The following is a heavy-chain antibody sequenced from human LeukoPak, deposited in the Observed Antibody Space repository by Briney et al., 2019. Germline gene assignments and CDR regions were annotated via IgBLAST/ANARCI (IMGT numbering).Heavy chain of an antibody. CDR1: GFTFSRYW. V-gene: IGHV3-7*01. CDR3: AREDNWTDPVFDY. Sequence: PGGSLRLSCAASGFTFSRYWMSWVRQAPGKGLEWVANIKQDGSEKYYVDSVKGRFTISRDNAKNSLYLQMNSLRAEDTAVYYCAREDNWTDPVFDYWGQGTLVTVSS. D-gene: IGHD1-1*01. CDR2: IKQDGSEK. J-gene: IGHJ4*02.